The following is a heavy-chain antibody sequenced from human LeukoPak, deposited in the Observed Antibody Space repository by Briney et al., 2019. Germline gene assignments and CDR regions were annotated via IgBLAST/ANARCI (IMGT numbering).Heavy chain of an antibody. D-gene: IGHD1-26*01. V-gene: IGHV4-4*02. J-gene: IGHJ5*02. Sequence: PSETLSLTCAVSGGSISSSNWWSWVRQPPGKGLEWIGEIYHSGSTNYNPSLKSRVTISVDKSKNQFSLKLSSVTAADTAVYYCAKASVGARFFDPWGQGTLVTVSS. CDR1: GGSISSSNW. CDR2: IYHSGST. CDR3: AKASVGARFFDP.